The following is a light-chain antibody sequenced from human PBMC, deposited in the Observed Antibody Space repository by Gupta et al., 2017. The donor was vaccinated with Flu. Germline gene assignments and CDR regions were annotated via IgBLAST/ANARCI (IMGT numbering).Light chain of an antibody. CDR3: QQRYSPPYT. Sequence: DIQMTQSPSSLSAFVGDRVTITCRASQSISTYLNWYQQKPGKAPKFLIYTASRLQSGVPSRFSGSGSGTDFTLTISRLQPEDFAIYYCQQRYSPPYTFGQGTKLQIK. J-gene: IGKJ2*01. CDR1: QSISTY. CDR2: TAS. V-gene: IGKV1-39*01.